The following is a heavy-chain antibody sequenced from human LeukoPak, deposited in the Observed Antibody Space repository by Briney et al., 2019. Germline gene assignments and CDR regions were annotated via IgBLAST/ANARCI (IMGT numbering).Heavy chain of an antibody. CDR3: ARAIDSYYYDSSGYYYFDY. V-gene: IGHV5-51*06. CDR1: GYRFTTYW. CDR2: FYPGDSDT. Sequence: GESLKISCEGSGYRFTTYWIGWVRQMPGKGLEWMGSFYPGDSDTRYSPSFQGQVTVSADKSIRTAYLQWSSLEASDTAMYYCARAIDSYYYDSSGYYYFDYWGQGTLVTVSS. D-gene: IGHD3-22*01. J-gene: IGHJ4*02.